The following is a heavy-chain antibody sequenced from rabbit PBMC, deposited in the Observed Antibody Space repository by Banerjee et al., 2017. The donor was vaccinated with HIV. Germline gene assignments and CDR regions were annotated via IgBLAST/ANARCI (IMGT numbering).Heavy chain of an antibody. V-gene: IGHV1S40*01. D-gene: IGHD6-1*01. CDR2: IYTGSGGST. CDR3: ERDQGHTSGAYSTNL. CDR1: GFSFSSGYY. J-gene: IGHJ4*01. Sequence: QSLEESGGDLVKPGASLTLTCTASGFSFSSGYYMCWVRQAPGKGLEWIGCIYTGSGGSTYYASWAKGRFTISKTSSTTVTLQMTSLTAADTATYFCERDQGHTSGAYSTNLWGPGTLVTVS.